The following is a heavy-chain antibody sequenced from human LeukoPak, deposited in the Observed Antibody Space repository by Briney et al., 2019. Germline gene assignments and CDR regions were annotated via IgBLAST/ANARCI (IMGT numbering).Heavy chain of an antibody. Sequence: GGSLRLSCAASGFTFDDYGMSWVRQAPGKGLERVSGINWNGGSTGYADSVKGRFTISRDNAKNSLYLQMNSLRAEDTALYYCARAHTYSSSWYLDYWGQGTLVTVSS. CDR3: ARAHTYSSSWYLDY. CDR2: INWNGGST. CDR1: GFTFDDYG. D-gene: IGHD6-13*01. V-gene: IGHV3-20*04. J-gene: IGHJ4*02.